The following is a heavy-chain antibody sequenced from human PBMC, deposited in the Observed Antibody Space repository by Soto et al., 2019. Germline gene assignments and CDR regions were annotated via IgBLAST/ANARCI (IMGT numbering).Heavy chain of an antibody. Sequence: GGSLRLSCAASGFTFSSYAMHWVRQAPGKGLEWVAVISYDGSNKYYADSVKGRFTISRDNSKNTLYLQMNSLRAEDTAVYYCARDLDNEYKYIITNYYYGMDVWGQGTTVTVSS. CDR3: ARDLDNEYKYIITNYYYGMDV. V-gene: IGHV3-30-3*01. J-gene: IGHJ6*02. CDR2: ISYDGSNK. CDR1: GFTFSSYA. D-gene: IGHD3-22*01.